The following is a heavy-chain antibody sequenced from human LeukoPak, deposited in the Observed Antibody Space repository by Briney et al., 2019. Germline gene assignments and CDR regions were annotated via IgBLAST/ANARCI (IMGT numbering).Heavy chain of an antibody. CDR3: ARAGYDFWSGYGAIGY. Sequence: SETLSLTCTVSGYSISSGYYWGWLRQPPGKGLEWIGSIYHSGNTYYNPSLKSRVTISVDTSKNQFTLKLSSVTAADTAVYYCARAGYDFWSGYGAIGYWGQGTLVTVSS. CDR2: IYHSGNT. CDR1: GYSISSGYY. V-gene: IGHV4-38-2*02. J-gene: IGHJ4*02. D-gene: IGHD3-3*01.